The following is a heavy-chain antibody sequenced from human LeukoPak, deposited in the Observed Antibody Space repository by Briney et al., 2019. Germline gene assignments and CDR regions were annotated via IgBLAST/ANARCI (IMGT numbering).Heavy chain of an antibody. CDR2: IYYSGST. D-gene: IGHD2-2*01. CDR1: GGSISSYY. CDR3: ASSRGGCSSTSCYDY. Sequence: WETLCFTCTVSGGSISSYYWSWIRQPPGKGLEWIGYIYYSGSTNYNTSLKSRLFISVDTSKNQFSLKLSSVTAADTAVYYCASSRGGCSSTSCYDYWGQGNPGSVSS. V-gene: IGHV4-59*01. J-gene: IGHJ4*02.